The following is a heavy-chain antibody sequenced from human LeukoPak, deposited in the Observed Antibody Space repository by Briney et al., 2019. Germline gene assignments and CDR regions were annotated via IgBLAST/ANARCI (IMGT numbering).Heavy chain of an antibody. CDR3: ARLLALVITTYWFDP. CDR2: IYYSGST. J-gene: IGHJ5*02. D-gene: IGHD3-22*01. Sequence: SETLSLTCTVSDGSISSSSYYWGWIRQPPGKGLEWIGSIYYSGSTYYNPSLKSRVTISVDTSKDQFSLRLSSVTAADTAVYYCARLLALVITTYWFDPWGQGTLVTVSS. CDR1: DGSISSSSYY. V-gene: IGHV4-39*01.